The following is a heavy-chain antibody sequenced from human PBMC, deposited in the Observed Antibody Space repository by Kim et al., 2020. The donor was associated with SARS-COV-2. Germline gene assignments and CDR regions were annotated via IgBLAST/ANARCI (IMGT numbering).Heavy chain of an antibody. Sequence: ADSVKGRFTISRDNSKNTLYLQMNSLRAEDTAVYYCAKDLDGGGAEVYAIWGQGTMVTVSS. CDR3: AKDLDGGGAEVYAI. V-gene: IGHV3-23*01. D-gene: IGHD2-8*01. J-gene: IGHJ3*02.